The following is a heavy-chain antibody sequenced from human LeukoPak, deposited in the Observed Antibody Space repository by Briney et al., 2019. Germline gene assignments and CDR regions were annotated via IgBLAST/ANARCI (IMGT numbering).Heavy chain of an antibody. J-gene: IGHJ4*02. CDR1: GGPFSGYY. D-gene: IGHD2-2*01. CDR2: INHSGST. CDR3: ARGLRGGLGYCSSTSCYPYFDY. Sequence: SETLSLTCAVYGGPFSGYYWSWIRQPPGKGLEWIGEINHSGSTNYNPSLKSRVTISVDTSKNQFSLKLSSVTAADTAVYYCARGLRGGLGYCSSTSCYPYFDYWGQGTMVTVSS. V-gene: IGHV4-34*01.